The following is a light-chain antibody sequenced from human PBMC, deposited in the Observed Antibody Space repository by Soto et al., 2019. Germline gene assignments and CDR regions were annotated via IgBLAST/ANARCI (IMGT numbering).Light chain of an antibody. Sequence: DIQMTQSPSSLSASVGDEVTITCRASQTIMTYLNWYQLKPGKPPRLLIYAASRLQSGVPSRFSGSGSGTDFTLTISSLQPEDFATYYCQHSYNMPRTFGQGTKVDIK. CDR3: QHSYNMPRT. CDR2: AAS. V-gene: IGKV1-39*01. CDR1: QTIMTY. J-gene: IGKJ1*01.